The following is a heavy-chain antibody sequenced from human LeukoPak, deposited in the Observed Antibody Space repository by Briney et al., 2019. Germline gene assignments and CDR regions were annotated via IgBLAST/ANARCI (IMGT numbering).Heavy chain of an antibody. CDR1: GGSISSYY. J-gene: IGHJ3*02. D-gene: IGHD2-2*01. Sequence: PSETLSLTCTVSGGSISSYYWNWIRQPPGKGLEWIGYIYYSGRTNYNPSLKSRVTMSIDTSKNQFSLQLSSVTAADTAVYYCATSPPVVPAAITAFDIWGQGTMVTVSS. CDR3: ATSPPVVPAAITAFDI. V-gene: IGHV4-59*12. CDR2: IYYSGRT.